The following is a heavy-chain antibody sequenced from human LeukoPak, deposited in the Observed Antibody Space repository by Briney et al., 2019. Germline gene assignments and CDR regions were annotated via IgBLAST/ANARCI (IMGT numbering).Heavy chain of an antibody. CDR2: INHSGST. V-gene: IGHV4-34*01. J-gene: IGHJ4*02. D-gene: IGHD2-2*01. Sequence: SETLSLTCAVYGGSFSGCYWSWIRQPPGKGLEWIGEINHSGSTNYNPSLKSRVTISVDTSKNQFSLKLSSVTAADTAVYYCASGAIFDYWGQGTLVTVSS. CDR3: ASGAIFDY. CDR1: GGSFSGCY.